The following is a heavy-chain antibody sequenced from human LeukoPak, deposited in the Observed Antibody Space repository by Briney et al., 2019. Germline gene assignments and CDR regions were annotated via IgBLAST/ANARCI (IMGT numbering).Heavy chain of an antibody. D-gene: IGHD2-8*01. CDR3: ARLLKIYAFDI. J-gene: IGHJ3*02. CDR1: GGSISSSSYY. V-gene: IGHV4-39*01. CDR2: VYYGGIT. Sequence: PSETLSLTCTVSGGSISSSSYYWGWIRQPPRKGLEWIGSVYYGGITNYNPSLKSRLTISVDTSKNQFSLKLSSVTAADTAVYYCARLLKIYAFDIWGQGTMVTVSS.